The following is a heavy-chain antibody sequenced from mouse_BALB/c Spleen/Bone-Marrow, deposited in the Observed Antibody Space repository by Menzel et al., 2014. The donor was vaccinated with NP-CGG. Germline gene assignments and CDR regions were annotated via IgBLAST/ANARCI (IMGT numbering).Heavy chain of an antibody. CDR1: GYTFTDYG. D-gene: IGHD2-14*01. V-gene: IGHV1-67*01. CDR2: ISLYSGNT. J-gene: IGHJ4*01. Sequence: VQLQQSGPELVRPGVSVKISCKGSGYTFTDYGMHWVKQSHAKSLEWIGLISLYSGNTNYNQKFKDKATMTVDKSSSTAYMELARLTSEDSAIYCCARGDYRYDKTMDYWGQGTSVTVSS. CDR3: ARGDYRYDKTMDY.